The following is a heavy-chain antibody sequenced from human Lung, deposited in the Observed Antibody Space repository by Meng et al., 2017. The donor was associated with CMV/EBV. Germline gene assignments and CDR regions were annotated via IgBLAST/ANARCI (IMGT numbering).Heavy chain of an antibody. J-gene: IGHJ6*02. V-gene: IGHV1-8*01. D-gene: IGHD2/OR15-2a*01. CDR1: GYTFSYYD. Sequence: ASVXVSXXASGYTFSYYDIIWVRQASGQGLEWVGRMNPNRGNTAYAQKFQGRVTMTRDTSTSIAYMELSSLRSGDTAVYYCARGQVQCSTINCHDYRFSGMDVWGQGTTVTVSS. CDR2: MNPNRGNT. CDR3: ARGQVQCSTINCHDYRFSGMDV.